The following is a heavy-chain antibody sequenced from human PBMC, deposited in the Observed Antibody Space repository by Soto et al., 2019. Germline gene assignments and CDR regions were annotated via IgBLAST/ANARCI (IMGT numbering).Heavy chain of an antibody. V-gene: IGHV3-33*01. D-gene: IGHD7-27*01. CDR1: GFTFSSYG. CDR2: IWYDGSNK. J-gene: IGHJ4*02. CDR3: ARGWGRNYFDY. Sequence: QVQLVESGGGVVQPGRSLRLSCAASGFTFSSYGMHWVRQAPGKGLEWVAVIWYDGSNKYYADSVKGRFTISRDNSKNTLYLQMNSLRAEDTAVYYCARGWGRNYFDYWGQGTLVTVSS.